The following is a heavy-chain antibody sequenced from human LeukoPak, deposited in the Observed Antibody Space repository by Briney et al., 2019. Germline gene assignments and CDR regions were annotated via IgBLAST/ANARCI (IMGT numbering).Heavy chain of an antibody. Sequence: GRSLRLSCAASGFTFSSYAMHWVRQAPGKGLEWVAVISYDGSNKYYADSVKGRFTISRDNSKNTLYLQMNSLRAEDTAVYYCASYVISGSYFDPWGQGTLVTVSS. CDR2: ISYDGSNK. V-gene: IGHV3-30-3*01. CDR1: GFTFSSYA. J-gene: IGHJ4*02. CDR3: ASYVISGSYFDP. D-gene: IGHD1-26*01.